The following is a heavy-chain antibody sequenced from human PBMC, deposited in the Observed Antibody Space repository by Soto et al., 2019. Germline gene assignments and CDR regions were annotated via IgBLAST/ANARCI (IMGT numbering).Heavy chain of an antibody. CDR3: ARDTAMVTAYFDY. V-gene: IGHV1-69*13. CDR1: GGTFSSYA. D-gene: IGHD5-18*01. Sequence: SVKVSCKASGGTFSSYAISWVRQAPGQGLEWVGGIIPIFGTANYAQKFQGRVTITADESTSTAYMELSSLRSEDTAVYYCARDTAMVTAYFDYWGQGTLVTVSS. CDR2: IIPIFGTA. J-gene: IGHJ4*02.